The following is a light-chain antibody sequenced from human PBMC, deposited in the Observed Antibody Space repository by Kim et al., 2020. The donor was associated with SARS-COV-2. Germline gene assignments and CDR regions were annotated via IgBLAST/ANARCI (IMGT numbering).Light chain of an antibody. Sequence: DIQMTQSPSYLSASVADRVTITCRASQSISNYVNWYQQKPGKAPKLLIYAASSMQSGVPSRFSGSRSGTEFTLTITSLQPEDFATYYCQQSYSTPITFGQGTRLEIK. CDR2: AAS. J-gene: IGKJ5*01. CDR3: QQSYSTPIT. V-gene: IGKV1-39*01. CDR1: QSISNY.